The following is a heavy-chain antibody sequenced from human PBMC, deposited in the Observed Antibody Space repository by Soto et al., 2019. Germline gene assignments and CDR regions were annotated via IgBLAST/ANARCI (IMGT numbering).Heavy chain of an antibody. Sequence: EMQVVESGGGLVQPGVSLRLSCAASGSTFSGHAIHWVRQAPGKGLEIASTINAKGDTTYYANSVKGRFSISRDNSKNTLYLQMGSLRGEDTAVYYCARDTADGMDVWGQGTTVIVSS. D-gene: IGHD2-21*02. CDR3: ARDTADGMDV. CDR1: GSTFSGHA. CDR2: INAKGDTT. J-gene: IGHJ6*02. V-gene: IGHV3-64*01.